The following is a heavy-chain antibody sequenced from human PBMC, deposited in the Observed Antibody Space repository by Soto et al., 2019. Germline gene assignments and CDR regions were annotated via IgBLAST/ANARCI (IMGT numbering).Heavy chain of an antibody. V-gene: IGHV5-10-1*01. CDR2: IDPRDSYT. CDR1: GYSFTTYW. Sequence: LGESLKISCEASGYSFTTYWISWVRQMPGKGLEWMGAIDPRDSYTKYSPSFQGHVTISVDKSISTAYLQWNSLKASDTAIYYCAREESDLELFNWLDPWGQRTLVTVPS. D-gene: IGHD1-7*01. J-gene: IGHJ5*02. CDR3: AREESDLELFNWLDP.